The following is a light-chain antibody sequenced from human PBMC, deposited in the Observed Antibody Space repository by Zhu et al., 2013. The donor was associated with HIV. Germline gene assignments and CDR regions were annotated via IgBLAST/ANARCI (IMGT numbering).Light chain of an antibody. J-gene: IGKJ4*01. Sequence: EIVLTQSPGTLSLSAGEGVTLSCRASQTVVSNYLAWYQQNPGQAPRLLIYGASSRATGITDRFSGSGTGTDFTLTISRLEPEDFAVYNCQQRSNWPLTFGGGTKVEFK. CDR3: QQRSNWPLT. CDR2: GAS. V-gene: IGKV3D-20*02. CDR1: QTVVSNY.